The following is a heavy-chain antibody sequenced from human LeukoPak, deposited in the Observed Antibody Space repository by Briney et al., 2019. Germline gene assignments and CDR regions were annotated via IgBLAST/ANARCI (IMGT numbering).Heavy chain of an antibody. V-gene: IGHV5-51*01. CDR1: GYNFTSYW. CDR2: IYPGDSDT. J-gene: IGHJ3*02. D-gene: IGHD4-17*01. Sequence: PGESLKISCKGSGYNFTSYWIGWVRQMPGKGLEWMGIIYPGDSDTRYSPSFQGQVTISADKSISTAYLQWSSLKASDTATYYCAITTVTAHDAFDIWGQGTTVTVSS. CDR3: AITTVTAHDAFDI.